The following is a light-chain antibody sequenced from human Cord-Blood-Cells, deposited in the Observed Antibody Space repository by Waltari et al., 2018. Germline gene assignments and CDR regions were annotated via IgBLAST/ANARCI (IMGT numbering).Light chain of an antibody. CDR2: WAS. Sequence: DIVMTQSPDSLAVSLGERANINCKYSQRVLYSSNNKNYLAWYQQKPGQPPKLLIYWASTRESGVPDRFSGSGSGTDFTLTISSLQAEDVAVYYCQQYYSTPPVTFGPGTKVDIK. V-gene: IGKV4-1*01. CDR3: QQYYSTPPVT. CDR1: QRVLYSSNNKNY. J-gene: IGKJ3*01.